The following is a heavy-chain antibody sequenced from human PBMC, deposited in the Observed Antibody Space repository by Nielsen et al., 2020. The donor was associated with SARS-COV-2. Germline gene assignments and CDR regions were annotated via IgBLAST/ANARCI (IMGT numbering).Heavy chain of an antibody. Sequence: SLKISCAASGFTFDDYAMHWVRQAPGKGLEWVSGISWNSGSIGYADSAKGRFTISRDNAKNSLYLQMNSLRAEDTALYYCAKDTGVGPYAFDIWGQGTMVTVSS. V-gene: IGHV3-9*01. J-gene: IGHJ3*02. CDR1: GFTFDDYA. D-gene: IGHD1-26*01. CDR3: AKDTGVGPYAFDI. CDR2: ISWNSGSI.